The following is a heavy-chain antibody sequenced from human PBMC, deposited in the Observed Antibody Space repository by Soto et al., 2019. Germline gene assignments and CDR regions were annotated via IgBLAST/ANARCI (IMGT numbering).Heavy chain of an antibody. V-gene: IGHV3-74*01. D-gene: IGHD3-3*01. J-gene: IGHJ5*02. CDR2: INSDGSST. CDR1: GFTFSSYW. Sequence: PGGSLRLSCAASGFTFSSYWMHWVRQAPGKGLVWVSRINSDGSSTSYADSVKGRFTISRDNAKNTLYLQMNSLRAEDTAVYYCARAGSITIFGVVITKNWFDPWGQGTLVTVSS. CDR3: ARAGSITIFGVVITKNWFDP.